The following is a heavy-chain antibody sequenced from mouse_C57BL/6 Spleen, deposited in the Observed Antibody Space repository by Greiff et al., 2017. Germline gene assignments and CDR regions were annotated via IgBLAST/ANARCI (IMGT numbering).Heavy chain of an antibody. CDR3: ARDLYGSSYFDY. CDR2: ISDGGSYT. V-gene: IGHV5-4*01. J-gene: IGHJ2*01. Sequence: EVQLVESGGGLVKPGGSLKLSCAASGFTFSSYAMSWVRQTPEKRLEWVATISDGGSYTYYPDNVKGRFTISRDNAKNNLYLQMSHLKSEDTAMYYCARDLYGSSYFDYWGQGTTLTVSS. CDR1: GFTFSSYA. D-gene: IGHD1-1*01.